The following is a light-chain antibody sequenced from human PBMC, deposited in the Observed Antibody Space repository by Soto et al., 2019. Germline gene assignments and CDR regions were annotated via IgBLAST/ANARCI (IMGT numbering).Light chain of an antibody. Sequence: QSALTQPASVSGSPGQSITISCTGTSSDVGGYNYVSWYQQHPGKAPKLMIYEVSNRPSGVSNRFSGSKSGNTASLTISGLQAEDEADYYCSSYTSIITLYVFGSGTKGTVL. CDR2: EVS. V-gene: IGLV2-14*01. CDR1: SSDVGGYNY. J-gene: IGLJ1*01. CDR3: SSYTSIITLYV.